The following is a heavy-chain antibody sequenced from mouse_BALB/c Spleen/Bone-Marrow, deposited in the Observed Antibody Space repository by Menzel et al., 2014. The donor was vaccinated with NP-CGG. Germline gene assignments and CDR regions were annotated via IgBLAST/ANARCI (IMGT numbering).Heavy chain of an antibody. CDR3: NGNYYAMDY. CDR2: IDPENGDT. V-gene: IGHV14-4*02. Sequence: EVKLQESGAELVRSGASVKLSCTASGFNIKDYYMHWVKQRPEQGLEWIGRIDPENGDTEYAPKFQGKATMTADTSSNTAYLQLSSLTSEDTAVYYCNGNYYAMDYWGQGTSVTVSS. J-gene: IGHJ4*01. CDR1: GFNIKDYY. D-gene: IGHD2-1*01.